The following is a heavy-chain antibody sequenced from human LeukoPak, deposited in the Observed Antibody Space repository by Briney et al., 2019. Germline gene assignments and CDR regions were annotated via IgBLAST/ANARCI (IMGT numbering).Heavy chain of an antibody. Sequence: GGSLRLSCAASGFTFSSYGMSWVRQAPGKGLEWVSAISGSGGGTYYADSVKGRFTISRDNSKNTLYLQMNSLRAEDTAVYYCAKRRVEGGSYLYYFDYWGQGTLVTVSS. D-gene: IGHD1-26*01. CDR2: ISGSGGGT. J-gene: IGHJ4*02. CDR3: AKRRVEGGSYLYYFDY. CDR1: GFTFSSYG. V-gene: IGHV3-23*01.